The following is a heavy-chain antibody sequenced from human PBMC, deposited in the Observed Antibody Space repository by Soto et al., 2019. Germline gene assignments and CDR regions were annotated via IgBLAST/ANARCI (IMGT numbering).Heavy chain of an antibody. CDR2: IYYSGST. D-gene: IGHD6-19*01. CDR1: GGSISSSSYF. V-gene: IGHV4-39*07. CDR3: AREYSSYEY. J-gene: IGHJ4*02. Sequence: SETLSLTCSVSGGSISSSSYFWGWIRQPPGKGLEWIGSIYYSGSTYYNPSLKSRVTVSVDTSKNQFSLKLSSVTAADTAVYYCAREYSSYEYWSQGTLVTVSS.